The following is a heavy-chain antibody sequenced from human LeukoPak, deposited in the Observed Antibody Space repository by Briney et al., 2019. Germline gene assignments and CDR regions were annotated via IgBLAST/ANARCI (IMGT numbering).Heavy chain of an antibody. J-gene: IGHJ4*02. CDR2: ISGSGGST. Sequence: GGSLRLSCAASGFTVSSNYMSWVRQAPGKGLEWVSAISGSGGSTYYADSVKGRFTISRDNSKNTLYLQMNSLRAEDTAVYYCAKDLDSSSWYPGRWDYWGQGTLVTVSS. D-gene: IGHD6-13*01. CDR3: AKDLDSSSWYPGRWDY. CDR1: GFTVSSNY. V-gene: IGHV3-23*01.